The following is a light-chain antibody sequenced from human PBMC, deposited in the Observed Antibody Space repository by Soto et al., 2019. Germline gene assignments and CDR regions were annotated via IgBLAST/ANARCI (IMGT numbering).Light chain of an antibody. J-gene: IGLJ2*01. V-gene: IGLV2-23*01. CDR1: SSDVGSYNL. CDR2: EGS. CDR3: CSYAGSSTSRGV. Sequence: QSALTQPASVSGSPGQSITISCTGTSSDVGSYNLVSWYQQHPGKAPKLRIYEGSKRPSGVSNRFSGSKSGNTASLTISGLQAEDEADYYCCSYAGSSTSRGVFGGGTKLTVL.